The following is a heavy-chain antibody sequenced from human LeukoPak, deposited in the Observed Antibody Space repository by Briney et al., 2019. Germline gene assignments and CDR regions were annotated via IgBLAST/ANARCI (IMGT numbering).Heavy chain of an antibody. D-gene: IGHD1-26*01. J-gene: IGHJ4*02. CDR2: IKQDGSQK. CDR3: ARDRGSYYRVF. Sequence: GGSLRLSCAASGFIFSSYWMSWVGQAPGKGLEWVANIKQDGSQKYYVDSVKGRFTISRDNAKNSLYLQMNSLRAEDTAVYYCARDRGSYYRVFWGQGSLVTVSS. CDR1: GFIFSSYW. V-gene: IGHV3-7*05.